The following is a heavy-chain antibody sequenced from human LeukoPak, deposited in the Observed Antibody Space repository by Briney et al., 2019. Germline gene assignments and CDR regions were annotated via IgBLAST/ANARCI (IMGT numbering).Heavy chain of an antibody. V-gene: IGHV4-59*11. CDR1: GASITGHY. CDR3: ARDRISINALDM. J-gene: IGHJ3*02. Sequence: SETLSLTCTVSGASITGHYLTWIRQPPGNGLEWIGYISHIGSTNYNPSLKSRVTISVDTSKNQFSLKLTSVTAADTALYYCARDRISINALDMWGQGTMVAVSS. D-gene: IGHD1-14*01. CDR2: ISHIGST.